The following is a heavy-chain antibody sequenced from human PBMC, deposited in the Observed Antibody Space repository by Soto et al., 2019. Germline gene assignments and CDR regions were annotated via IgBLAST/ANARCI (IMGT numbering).Heavy chain of an antibody. CDR2: MSPNSDNA. CDR3: ARASDSSGLDY. J-gene: IGHJ4*02. V-gene: IGHV1-8*01. D-gene: IGHD3-22*01. Sequence: QVQLVQSGAEVKKPGASVKVSCKPSGYTFTNYHINWVRQATGQGLEWMGYMSPNSDNAGYAQKCQGRVTMTWSSSISTAYMELSSLRSEDTAVYYCARASDSSGLDYWGQGTLVTVSS. CDR1: GYTFTNYH.